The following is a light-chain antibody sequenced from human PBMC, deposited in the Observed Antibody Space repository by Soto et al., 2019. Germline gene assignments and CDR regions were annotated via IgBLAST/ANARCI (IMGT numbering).Light chain of an antibody. Sequence: QSALTQPASVSGSPGQSITISCTGTSSDVGGYNYVSWYQQEPGKAPKLMIYEVSKRPSGVPDRFSGSKSGNTASLTVSGLQADDEADYYCTSYAGSNNWVFGGGTKLTVL. J-gene: IGLJ3*02. CDR2: EVS. CDR1: SSDVGGYNY. V-gene: IGLV2-8*01. CDR3: TSYAGSNNWV.